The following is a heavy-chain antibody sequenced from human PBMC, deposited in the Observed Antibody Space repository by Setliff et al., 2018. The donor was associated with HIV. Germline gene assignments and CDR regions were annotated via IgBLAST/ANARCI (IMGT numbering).Heavy chain of an antibody. CDR1: GYTFSRYG. V-gene: IGHV1-18*01. CDR2: ISAYNRNT. CDR3: ARAYYHDSSGYQGFDY. D-gene: IGHD3-22*01. Sequence: GASVKVSCKTSGYTFSRYGSSWVRQAPGQGLEWMEWISAYNRNTNYAQKFQGIVTMTTDTSASTGYMELRSLRSDDTAVYYCARAYYHDSSGYQGFDYWGQGTLVTVSS. J-gene: IGHJ4*02.